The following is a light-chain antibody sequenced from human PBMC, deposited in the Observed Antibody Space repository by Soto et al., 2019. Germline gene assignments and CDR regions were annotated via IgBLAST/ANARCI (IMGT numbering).Light chain of an antibody. CDR1: QSVGSS. V-gene: IGKV3-11*01. J-gene: IGKJ5*01. CDR3: QQRSNWIT. Sequence: VLTQSPATLSLFPGERATLSCRASQSVGSSLAWYQHKPGQAPRLLLYDASNRAAGIPARFSGSGSGTDFTLTISSLEPEAFAVYYCQQRSNWITFGQGTRLEIE. CDR2: DAS.